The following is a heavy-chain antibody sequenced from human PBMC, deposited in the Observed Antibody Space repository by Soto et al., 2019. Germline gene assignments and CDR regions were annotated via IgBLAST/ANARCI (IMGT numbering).Heavy chain of an antibody. J-gene: IGHJ4*02. V-gene: IGHV4-59*01. D-gene: IGHD3-22*01. Sequence: QVQLQESGPGLVRPSETLSLTCAVSSGSISSYYWSWIRQPPGKGLEWIGYIYYSGSTNYNPSLESRVTISVDTSKNQFALKLSSVTAADTAVYYCARCDSSGYYYVLWGQGTLVTVSS. CDR3: ARCDSSGYYYVL. CDR1: SGSISSYY. CDR2: IYYSGST.